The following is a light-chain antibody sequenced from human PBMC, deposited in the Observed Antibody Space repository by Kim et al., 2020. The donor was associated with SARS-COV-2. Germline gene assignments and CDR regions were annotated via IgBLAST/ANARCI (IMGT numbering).Light chain of an antibody. Sequence: PVERATLSCRASQSVSSNFAWYQQKPGQAPRLLIYGASTRATGIPATFSGSGSGTEFTLTISSLQSEDFAVYYCQQYNNWPPWTFGQGTKVDIK. CDR3: QQYNNWPPWT. CDR1: QSVSSN. J-gene: IGKJ1*01. V-gene: IGKV3-15*01. CDR2: GAS.